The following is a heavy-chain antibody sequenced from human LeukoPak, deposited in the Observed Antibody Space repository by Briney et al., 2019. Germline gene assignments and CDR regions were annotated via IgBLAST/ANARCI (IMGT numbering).Heavy chain of an antibody. J-gene: IGHJ5*02. CDR1: GVSISSGGYY. Sequence: KPSQTLSLTCTVSGVSISSGGYYWTWIRQHPGKGLEWIGYIYYSGSTYYNPSLKSRVTISVDTSKNQFSLMLSSVTAADTALYYCAKDRAGYCSGGSCYTTFDPWGQGTLVTVSS. V-gene: IGHV4-31*03. CDR2: IYYSGST. CDR3: AKDRAGYCSGGSCYTTFDP. D-gene: IGHD2-15*01.